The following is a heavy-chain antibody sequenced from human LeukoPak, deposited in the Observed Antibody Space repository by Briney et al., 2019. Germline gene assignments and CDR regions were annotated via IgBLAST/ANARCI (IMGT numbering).Heavy chain of an antibody. V-gene: IGHV6-1*01. CDR3: ARAIGGDYVLSIWFDP. Sequence: RTLSLTCAISGDSFSSNSAAWHWLRQSQWSDLEWLARTYYRSKWYTDYAPSVRSPITINPDTSKNQFSLQLNSVTPEDTAIYYCARAIGGDYVLSIWFDPWGQGTLVTVSS. CDR2: TYYRSKWYT. D-gene: IGHD2-21*02. CDR1: GDSFSSNSAA. J-gene: IGHJ5*02.